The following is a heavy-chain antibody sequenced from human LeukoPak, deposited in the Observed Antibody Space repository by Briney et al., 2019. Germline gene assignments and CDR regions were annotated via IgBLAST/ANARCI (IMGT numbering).Heavy chain of an antibody. CDR1: GFTFSSYA. D-gene: IGHD1-7*01. Sequence: GGSLRLSCAASGFTFSSYAMSWVRQAQGKGLEWVSAISGSGGSTYYADSVKGRFTISRDNSKNTLYLQMNSLRAEDTAVYYCAKDRRITGTTGGWFDPWGQGTLVTVSS. V-gene: IGHV3-23*01. CDR2: ISGSGGST. J-gene: IGHJ5*02. CDR3: AKDRRITGTTGGWFDP.